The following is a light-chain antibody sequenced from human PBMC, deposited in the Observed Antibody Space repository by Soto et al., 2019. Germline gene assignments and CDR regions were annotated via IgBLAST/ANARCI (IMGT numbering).Light chain of an antibody. J-gene: IGKJ1*01. CDR3: QHTLKWPPT. CDR1: HRVSSY. V-gene: IGKV3-11*01. CDR2: DAS. Sequence: EIVLTQSPATLSLSPGERATLSCRASHRVSSYLAWYQQKPGQAPRLLIYDASNRATGIPARFSGSGSGTDFTLTISSLQSEDFALYYCQHTLKWPPTFGQGTKVDIK.